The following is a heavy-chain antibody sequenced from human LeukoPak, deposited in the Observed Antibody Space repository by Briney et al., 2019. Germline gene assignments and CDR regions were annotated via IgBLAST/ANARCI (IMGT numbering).Heavy chain of an antibody. Sequence: RGSLRLSCAASGFIVSSDYMSWVRQAPGKGLEWVSVVYSGGNTYYADSVKGRFTISRDNSKNTLYLQMNSLRAEDTAVYYCARDRGGDGYSHFDYWGQGTLVAVSS. CDR2: VYSGGNT. D-gene: IGHD5-24*01. J-gene: IGHJ4*02. V-gene: IGHV3-53*01. CDR1: GFIVSSDY. CDR3: ARDRGGDGYSHFDY.